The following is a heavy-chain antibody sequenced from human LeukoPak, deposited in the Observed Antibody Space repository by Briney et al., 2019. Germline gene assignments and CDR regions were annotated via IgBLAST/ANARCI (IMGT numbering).Heavy chain of an antibody. CDR1: GYTFTGYY. Sequence: GASVKVSCKASGYTFTGYYIHWVRQAPGQGLQWMGRINPNSGGTNYAQNFKGRVTMTRDTAKSTAYMEMSSLRSDDTAVYYCAREKESVAGRELDYWGQGTLVTVSS. V-gene: IGHV1-2*06. CDR3: AREKESVAGRELDY. CDR2: INPNSGGT. J-gene: IGHJ4*02. D-gene: IGHD6-19*01.